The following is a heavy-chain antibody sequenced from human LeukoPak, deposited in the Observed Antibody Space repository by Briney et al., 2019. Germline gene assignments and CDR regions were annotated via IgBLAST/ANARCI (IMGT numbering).Heavy chain of an antibody. CDR1: GFSFSIYW. V-gene: IGHV3-7*04. Sequence: GGSLRLSCAASGFSFSIYWMTWVRQAPGKGLEWVANIKEDGSEKYYVDSVKGRFTISRDSAKNSLYLQMNSLRADDTAVYYCARTAYCGGDCYSYYFDYWGQGTLVTVSS. CDR3: ARTAYCGGDCYSYYFDY. D-gene: IGHD2-21*02. J-gene: IGHJ4*02. CDR2: IKEDGSEK.